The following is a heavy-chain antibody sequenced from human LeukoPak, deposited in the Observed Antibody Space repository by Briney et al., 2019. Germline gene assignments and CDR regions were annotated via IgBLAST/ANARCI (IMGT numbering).Heavy chain of an antibody. CDR3: ARVWYSGSYPVDY. Sequence: GGSLRLSCAASRFTFSSYAMSWVRQAPGKGLEWVSAISGSGGSTYYADSVKGRFTISRDNAKNSLYLQMNSLRAEDTAVYYCARVWYSGSYPVDYWGQGTLITVSS. J-gene: IGHJ4*02. D-gene: IGHD1-26*01. CDR2: ISGSGGST. CDR1: RFTFSSYA. V-gene: IGHV3-23*01.